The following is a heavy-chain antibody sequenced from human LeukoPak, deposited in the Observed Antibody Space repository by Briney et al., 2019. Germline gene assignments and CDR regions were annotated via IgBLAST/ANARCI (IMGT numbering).Heavy chain of an antibody. D-gene: IGHD1-26*01. J-gene: IGHJ4*02. CDR3: ARDGSVGATDY. CDR2: IIPIFGTA. Sequence: GASVKVSCKASGSTFISYAISWVRQAPGQGLEWMGGIIPIFGTANYAQKFQGRVTITADESTSTAYMELSSLRSEDTAVYYCARDGSVGATDYWGQGTLVTVSS. CDR1: GSTFISYA. V-gene: IGHV1-69*13.